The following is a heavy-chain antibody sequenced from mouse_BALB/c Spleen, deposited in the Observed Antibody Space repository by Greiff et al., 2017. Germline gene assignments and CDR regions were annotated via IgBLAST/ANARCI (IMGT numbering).Heavy chain of an antibody. D-gene: IGHD2-1*01. CDR1: GFTFSSYA. V-gene: IGHV5-6-5*01. J-gene: IGHJ3*01. CDR3: ARTGGNYVVGFAY. Sequence: EVKLMESGGGLVKPGGSLKLSCAASGFTFSSYAMSWVRQTPEKRLEWVASISSGGSTYYPDSVKGRFTISRDNARNILYLQMSSLRSEDTAMYYCARTGGNYVVGFAYWGQGTLVTVSA. CDR2: ISSGGST.